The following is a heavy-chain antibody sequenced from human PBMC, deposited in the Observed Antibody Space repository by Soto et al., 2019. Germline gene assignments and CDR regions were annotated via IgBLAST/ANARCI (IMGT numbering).Heavy chain of an antibody. CDR3: AKGMGPYCGADCYSRLAGDFH. J-gene: IGHJ1*01. V-gene: IGHV3-23*01. CDR1: GFTLSKFW. Sequence: PAGSLRLTCVVSGFTLSKFWLSWICQAPGRGLEWVSSISGGGGATNYADSVKGRFTISRDNSKNTLSLQMTSLRAEDRAVYYCAKGMGPYCGADCYSRLAGDFHWG. CDR2: ISGGGGAT. D-gene: IGHD2-21*01.